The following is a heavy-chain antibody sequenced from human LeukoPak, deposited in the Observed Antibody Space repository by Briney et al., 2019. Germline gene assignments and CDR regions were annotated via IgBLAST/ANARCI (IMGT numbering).Heavy chain of an antibody. Sequence: SETLSLTCTVSGGSISSSSYYWGWIRQPPGKGLEWIGSIYYSGSTYYNPSLKSRVTISVDTSKNQFSLKLSSVTAADTAVYYCARRAGDYSHPYDYWGQGTLVTVSS. CDR1: GGSISSSSYY. V-gene: IGHV4-39*07. CDR3: ARRAGDYSHPYDY. J-gene: IGHJ4*02. CDR2: IYYSGST. D-gene: IGHD3-22*01.